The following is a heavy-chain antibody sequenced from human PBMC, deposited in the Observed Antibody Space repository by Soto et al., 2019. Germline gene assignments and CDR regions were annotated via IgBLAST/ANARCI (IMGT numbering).Heavy chain of an antibody. CDR1: GGSISSSSYY. Sequence: QLQLQESGPGLVKPSETLSLTCTVSGGSISSSSYYWGWIRQPPGKGLEWIGSIYYSGSTYYNPSLKSRDTISVDTSKNQFSLKLSSVTAADTAVYYCASRTLMITFGGVIVSQNDYWGQGTLVTVSS. D-gene: IGHD3-16*02. V-gene: IGHV4-39*01. J-gene: IGHJ4*02. CDR2: IYYSGST. CDR3: ASRTLMITFGGVIVSQNDY.